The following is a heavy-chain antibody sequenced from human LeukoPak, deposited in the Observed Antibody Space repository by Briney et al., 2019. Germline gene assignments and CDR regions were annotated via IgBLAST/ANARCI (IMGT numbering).Heavy chain of an antibody. CDR3: AREGRGGNSYGDYYYYGIDV. V-gene: IGHV3-23*01. CDR2: ISGGGVTT. D-gene: IGHD5-18*01. Sequence: GGSLRLSCVGSGFTSIAYALTWARQAPGKGLEWVSGISGGGVTTYYADSVKGRFTISRDNSKNTLYLQMNSLRAEDTAVYYCAREGRGGNSYGDYYYYGIDVWGQGTTVSVSS. CDR1: GFTSIAYA. J-gene: IGHJ6*02.